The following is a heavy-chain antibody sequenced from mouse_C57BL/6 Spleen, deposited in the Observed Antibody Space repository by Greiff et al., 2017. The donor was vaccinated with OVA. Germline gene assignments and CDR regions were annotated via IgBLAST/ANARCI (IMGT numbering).Heavy chain of an antibody. CDR2: IYPRDGST. CDR3: ARSAGSSYGWFAY. V-gene: IGHV1-85*01. Sequence: QVQLKESGPELVKPGASVKLSCKASGYTFTSYDINWVKQRPGQGLEWIGWIYPRDGSTKYNEKFKGKATLTVDTSSSTAYMELHSLTSEDSAVYFCARSAGSSYGWFAYWGQGTLVTVSA. CDR1: GYTFTSYD. J-gene: IGHJ3*01. D-gene: IGHD1-1*01.